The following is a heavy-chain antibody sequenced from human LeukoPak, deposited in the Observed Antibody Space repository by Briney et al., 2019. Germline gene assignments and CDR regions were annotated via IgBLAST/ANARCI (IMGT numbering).Heavy chain of an antibody. V-gene: IGHV3-7*01. CDR3: VRSQYSSSS. CDR1: GFSFSTDW. CDR2: LKHDGSER. J-gene: IGHJ4*02. D-gene: IGHD6-13*01. Sequence: PGGSLRLSCAASGFSFSTDWVGWVRQAPGKGLEWVANLKHDGSERHYVDSVKGRFTISRDNAKNSLYLQMNSLRVEDTALYYCVRSQYSSSSWGQGTLVAVSS.